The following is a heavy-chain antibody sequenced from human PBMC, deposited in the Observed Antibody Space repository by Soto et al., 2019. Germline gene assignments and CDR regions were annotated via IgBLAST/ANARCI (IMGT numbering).Heavy chain of an antibody. CDR1: GYTFTGHY. V-gene: IGHV1-2*02. D-gene: IGHD2-15*01. Sequence: GASVNLSCKASGYTFTGHYMHCVRQAPGQGLEWMGWINPNVGGTTYAQKFQGRVTITRDTSISTAYLGLSRLRSDDTAVYYCACLGLHCTGGSCDGWLDPCGPGTLDPVSS. CDR2: INPNVGGT. CDR3: ACLGLHCTGGSCDGWLDP. J-gene: IGHJ5*02.